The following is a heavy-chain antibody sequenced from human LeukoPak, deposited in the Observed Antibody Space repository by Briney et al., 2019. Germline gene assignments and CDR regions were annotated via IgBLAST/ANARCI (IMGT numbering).Heavy chain of an antibody. Sequence: SETLSLTCAASGYSISSGYYWGWIRQPPGKGLEWIGSIYHSGSTYYNPSLKSRVTISVDTSKNQFSLKLSSVTAADTAVYYCARVFSGASHAFDIWGQGTMVTVSS. V-gene: IGHV4-38-2*01. D-gene: IGHD2-2*01. CDR3: ARVFSGASHAFDI. CDR1: GYSISSGYY. CDR2: IYHSGST. J-gene: IGHJ3*02.